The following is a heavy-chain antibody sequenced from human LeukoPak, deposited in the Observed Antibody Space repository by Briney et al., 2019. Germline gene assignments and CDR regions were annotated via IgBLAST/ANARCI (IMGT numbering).Heavy chain of an antibody. J-gene: IGHJ6*02. Sequence: PGGSLRLSCAASGFTFSDYYMSWIRQAPGKGLEWVSYISSSGSTIYYADSVKGRFTISRDNAKNSLYLQMNSLRPEDTALYYCAKGFSILTSKHYFYYHGFDVWGQGTPVTVSS. D-gene: IGHD3-9*01. CDR2: ISSSGSTI. CDR3: AKGFSILTSKHYFYYHGFDV. CDR1: GFTFSDYY. V-gene: IGHV3-11*01.